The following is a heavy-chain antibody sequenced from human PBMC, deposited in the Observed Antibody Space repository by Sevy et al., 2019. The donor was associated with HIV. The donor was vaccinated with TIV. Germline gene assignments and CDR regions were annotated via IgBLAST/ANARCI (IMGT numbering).Heavy chain of an antibody. V-gene: IGHV3-33*05. CDR2: ISYDGSNK. CDR3: AKDAGTYYLTYYFDF. CDR1: RFTFSNYG. D-gene: IGHD1-26*01. J-gene: IGHJ4*02. Sequence: GSLRLSCAVSRFTFSNYGMHWVRQAPGKGLEWVALISYDGSNKHNADSVKGQFTISRDNVKNTLFLDMNSLRAEDTAIYYCAKDAGTYYLTYYFDFWGQGTLVTVSS.